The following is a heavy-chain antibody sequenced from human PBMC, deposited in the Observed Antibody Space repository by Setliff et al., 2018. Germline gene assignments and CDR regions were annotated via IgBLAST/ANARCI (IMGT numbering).Heavy chain of an antibody. D-gene: IGHD3-22*01. V-gene: IGHV1-8*02. J-gene: IGHJ5*02. CDR3: ARGQGTYYYDSSGYYYVRGWFDP. Sequence: ASVKVSCKASGYTFTSYDINWVRQATGQGLEWMGWMNPNSGNTGYAQKFQGRVAMTRNTSISTAYMELSSLRSEDTAVYYCARGQGTYYYDSSGYYYVRGWFDPWGQGTLVTVPQ. CDR1: GYTFTSYD. CDR2: MNPNSGNT.